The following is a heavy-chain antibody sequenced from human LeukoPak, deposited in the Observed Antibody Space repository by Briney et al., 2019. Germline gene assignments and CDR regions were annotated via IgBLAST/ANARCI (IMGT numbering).Heavy chain of an antibody. CDR3: ARGEVLGYDSSGYYSAY. J-gene: IGHJ4*02. D-gene: IGHD3-22*01. Sequence: ASVKVSCKASGYTFTGYYMHWVRQAPGQGLEWMGWINPNSGGTNYAQKFQGRVTMTRDTSISTAYMELSRLRSDDTAVYYCARGEVLGYDSSGYYSAYWGQGTLVTVSS. CDR2: INPNSGGT. V-gene: IGHV1-2*02. CDR1: GYTFTGYY.